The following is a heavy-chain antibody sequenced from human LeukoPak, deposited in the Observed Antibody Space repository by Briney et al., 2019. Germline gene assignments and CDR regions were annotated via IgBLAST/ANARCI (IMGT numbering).Heavy chain of an antibody. CDR3: ARVRRDYYGMDV. CDR1: GFTVSSNY. D-gene: IGHD3-10*01. J-gene: IGHJ6*02. Sequence: PVGSLRLSCAASGFTVSSNYMNWVRQAPGKGLEWVSVIYTGGSTYYADSVKGRFTISSDHSKNTLYLQMNSLRAEDTAVYYCARVRRDYYGMDVWGQGTTVTVSS. CDR2: IYTGGST. V-gene: IGHV3-66*01.